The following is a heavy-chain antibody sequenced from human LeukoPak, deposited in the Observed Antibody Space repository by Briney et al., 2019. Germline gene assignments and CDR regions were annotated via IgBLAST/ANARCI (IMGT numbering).Heavy chain of an antibody. D-gene: IGHD3-9*01. J-gene: IGHJ4*02. Sequence: SETLSLTCAVYGGSFSGYYRSWIRQPPGKGLEWIGEINHSGSTNYNPSLKSRVTISVDTSKNQFSLKLSSVTAADTAVYYCARGDYDILTGYYKIDYWGQGTLVTVSS. V-gene: IGHV4-34*01. CDR1: GGSFSGYY. CDR2: INHSGST. CDR3: ARGDYDILTGYYKIDY.